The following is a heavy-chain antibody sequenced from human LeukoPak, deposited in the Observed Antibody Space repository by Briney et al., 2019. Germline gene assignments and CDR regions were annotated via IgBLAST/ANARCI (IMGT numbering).Heavy chain of an antibody. CDR1: GGSISSSSYY. J-gene: IGHJ5*02. V-gene: IGHV4-39*01. Sequence: PSETLSLTCAVSGGSISSSSYYWGCIRQPPGKGLEWVRSIYYSGSTYYNPSLKSRVTISVDTSKNQFSLKLSSVTAADTAVYYCARHNYDFWSGYLNWFDPWGQGTLVTVSS. CDR2: IYYSGST. CDR3: ARHNYDFWSGYLNWFDP. D-gene: IGHD3-3*01.